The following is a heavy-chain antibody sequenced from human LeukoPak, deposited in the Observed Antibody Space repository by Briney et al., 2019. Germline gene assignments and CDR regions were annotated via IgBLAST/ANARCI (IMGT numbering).Heavy chain of an antibody. CDR1: GFSFSSYA. V-gene: IGHV3-23*01. J-gene: IGHJ4*02. D-gene: IGHD3-10*02. CDR2: ITTTGDST. CDR3: AKDRVFHQFDY. Sequence: GGSLRLSCAASGFSFSSYAMNWVRQVPGKGLEWVSSITTTGDSTHYADSVKGRFSISRDNSMNTLYLQMSSLRAEDTAVYYCAKDRVFHQFDYWGQGTLVTVSS.